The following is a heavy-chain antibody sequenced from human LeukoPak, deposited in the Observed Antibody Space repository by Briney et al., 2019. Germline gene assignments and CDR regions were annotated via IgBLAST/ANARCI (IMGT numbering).Heavy chain of an antibody. CDR3: ARDTYYYGSGSYYL. CDR1: GFTFSSYE. D-gene: IGHD3-10*01. Sequence: GGPLRLSCAASGFTFSSYEMNWVRQAPGKGLEWVSYISSSGSTIYYADSVKGRFTISRDNAKNSLYLQMNSLRAEDTAVYYCARDTYYYGSGSYYLWGQGTLVTVSS. J-gene: IGHJ4*02. V-gene: IGHV3-48*03. CDR2: ISSSGSTI.